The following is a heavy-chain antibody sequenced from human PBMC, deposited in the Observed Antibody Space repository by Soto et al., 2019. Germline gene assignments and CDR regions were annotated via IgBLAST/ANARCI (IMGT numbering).Heavy chain of an antibody. D-gene: IGHD6-19*01. V-gene: IGHV3-33*08. CDR1: AVTLSHHL. CDR2: IWYDGSNK. CDR3: ARGSAVAGKSRSTRTKNDY. J-gene: IGHJ4*02. Sequence: SLRLPRDDSAVTLSHHLLDLVLLAPANRLARVAVIWYDGSNKYYADSVKGRFTISRDNSKNTLYLQMNSLRAEDTAVYYCARGSAVAGKSRSTRTKNDYWGQGTLVTESS.